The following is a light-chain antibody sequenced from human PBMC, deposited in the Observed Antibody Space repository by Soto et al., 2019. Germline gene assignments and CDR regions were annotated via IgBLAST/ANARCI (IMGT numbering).Light chain of an antibody. CDR3: CSYAGSYTLV. J-gene: IGLJ3*02. CDR2: DVS. Sequence: QSALTQPRSVSGSPGQSVTISCTGTSSDVGGYNYVSWYQQHPGKAPKLMIYDVSKRPSGVSDRFSGSKSGNTASLTISGLQAGDEADYYCCSYAGSYTLVFGGGTKLTVL. CDR1: SSDVGGYNY. V-gene: IGLV2-11*01.